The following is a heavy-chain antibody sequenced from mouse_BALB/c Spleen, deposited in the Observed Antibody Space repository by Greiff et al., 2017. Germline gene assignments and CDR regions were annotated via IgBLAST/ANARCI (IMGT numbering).Heavy chain of an antibody. J-gene: IGHJ1*01. Sequence: VKLMESGAELVRPGSSVKISCKASGYAFSSYWMNWVKQRPGQGLEWIGQIYPGDGDTNYNGKFKGKATLTADKSSSTAYMQLSSLTSEDSAVYFCAQEPDGYPYWYFDVWGAGTTVTVSS. CDR3: AQEPDGYPYWYFDV. CDR2: IYPGDGDT. CDR1: GYAFSSYW. D-gene: IGHD2-3*01. V-gene: IGHV1-80*01.